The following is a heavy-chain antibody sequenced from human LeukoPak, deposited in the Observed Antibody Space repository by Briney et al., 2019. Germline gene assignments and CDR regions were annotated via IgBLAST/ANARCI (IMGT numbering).Heavy chain of an antibody. CDR3: ARVNSSGWGSYYYYYMDV. J-gene: IGHJ6*03. CDR1: GGSMTSYY. Sequence: PSETLSLTCSVSGGSMTSYYWSWIRQPPGKGLEWIGYIYHSGTSNYNPSLQSRVAMSVDTSKNQISLKVRSVTSADTAVYYCARVNSSGWGSYYYYYMDVWGKGTTVTIPS. V-gene: IGHV4-59*01. CDR2: IYHSGTS. D-gene: IGHD6-19*01.